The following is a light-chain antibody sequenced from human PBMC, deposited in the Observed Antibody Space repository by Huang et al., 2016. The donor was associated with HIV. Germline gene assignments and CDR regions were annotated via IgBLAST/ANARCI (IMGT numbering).Light chain of an antibody. CDR3: QQYDSSSYT. CDR2: DSS. CDR1: QKITRNY. V-gene: IGKV3-20*01. J-gene: IGKJ2*01. Sequence: EIVLTQSPGTLSLSPGERATLSCRASQKITRNYLAWYQQKPGRAPTLLVYDSSSRATGIPDRFSGSGSVTDFSLTIDRLEPEDFAVYYCQQYDSSSYTFGQGTKVEIK.